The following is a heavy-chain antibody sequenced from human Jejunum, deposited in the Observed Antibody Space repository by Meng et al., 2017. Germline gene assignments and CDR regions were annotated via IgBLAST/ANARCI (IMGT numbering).Heavy chain of an antibody. V-gene: IGHV6-1*01. CDR1: GDSFSINSAG. Sequence: QIQLQQSGPGLVKPSQTLPLTCAISGDSFSINSAGWNWIRQSPSRGLEWLGRTYYRSKWYIDYAVSVKSRITINPDTSKNQFSLHLNSVTPEDTAVYYCAGGGLVRSTRGYFDYWGQGTLVTVSS. J-gene: IGHJ4*02. D-gene: IGHD1-26*01. CDR3: AGGGLVRSTRGYFDY. CDR2: TYYRSKWYI.